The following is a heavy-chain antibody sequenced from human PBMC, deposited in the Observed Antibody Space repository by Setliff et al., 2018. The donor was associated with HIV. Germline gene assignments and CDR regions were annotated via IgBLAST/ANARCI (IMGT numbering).Heavy chain of an antibody. CDR1: GGSISTYY. D-gene: IGHD3-22*01. J-gene: IGHJ3*02. V-gene: IGHV4-59*08. CDR3: ARGDTYYHDRSGYVKSALDAFDI. CDR2: IYYSGST. Sequence: SETLSLTCTVSGGSISTYYWSWIRQPPGKGLEWMGNIYYSGSTYYNPSLKSRVIISVDMSKNQFSLNLNSVTAADTAVYHCARGDTYYHDRSGYVKSALDAFDIWGRGTLVTVSS.